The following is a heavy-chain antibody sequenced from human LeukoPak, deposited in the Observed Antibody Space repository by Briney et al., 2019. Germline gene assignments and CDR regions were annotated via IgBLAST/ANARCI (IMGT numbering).Heavy chain of an antibody. CDR3: ARGRLRFGESNYGQQFDP. CDR1: GYTFTSYY. Sequence: GASVKVSCKASGYTFTSYYMHWVRQAPGQGLEWMGIINPSGGSTSYAQKFQGRVTMTRDTSTSTVYMELSSLRSEDTAVYYCARGRLRFGESNYGQQFDPWGQGTLVTVSS. D-gene: IGHD3-10*01. CDR2: INPSGGST. J-gene: IGHJ5*02. V-gene: IGHV1-46*01.